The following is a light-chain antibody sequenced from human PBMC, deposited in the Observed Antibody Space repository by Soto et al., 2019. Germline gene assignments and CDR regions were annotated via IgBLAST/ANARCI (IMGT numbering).Light chain of an antibody. V-gene: IGKV3-20*01. CDR1: QTITSGY. Sequence: ENVLTQSPGTVSLSPGERATLSCRATQTITSGYLAWYQQKPGQGPRLLIYSASTRATGIPDRFSGSGSGTDFTLTISRRDPEDFAVYYCQQYDSSPITFGQGTKLEIK. J-gene: IGKJ2*01. CDR2: SAS. CDR3: QQYDSSPIT.